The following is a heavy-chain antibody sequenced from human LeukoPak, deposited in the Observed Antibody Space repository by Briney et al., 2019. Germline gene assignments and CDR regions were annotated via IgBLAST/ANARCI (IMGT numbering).Heavy chain of an antibody. CDR1: GFTFSSYA. CDR2: ISYDGSNK. Sequence: GRSLRLSCAASGFTFSSYAMHWVRQAPGKGLEWVAVISYDGSNKYYADSVKGRFTISRDNSKNTLYLQMNSLRAEDTAVYYCARGYYDSRGYSGLFDYWGQGTLVTVSS. CDR3: ARGYYDSRGYSGLFDY. V-gene: IGHV3-30-3*01. D-gene: IGHD3-22*01. J-gene: IGHJ4*02.